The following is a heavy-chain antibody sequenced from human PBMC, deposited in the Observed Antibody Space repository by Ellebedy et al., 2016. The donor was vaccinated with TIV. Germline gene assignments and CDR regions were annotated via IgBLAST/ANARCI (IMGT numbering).Heavy chain of an antibody. CDR2: TKQDGSEK. D-gene: IGHD4-17*01. CDR1: GFTFSTYW. Sequence: GESLKISCAASGFTFSTYWMGWVRQAAGKGLEWVANTKQDGSEKYYVDSVKGRFTISRDNAKNSLYLQMNSLRAEDTAVYYCARVTTLATGTGYYFDYWGQGTLVTVSS. J-gene: IGHJ4*02. CDR3: ARVTTLATGTGYYFDY. V-gene: IGHV3-7*01.